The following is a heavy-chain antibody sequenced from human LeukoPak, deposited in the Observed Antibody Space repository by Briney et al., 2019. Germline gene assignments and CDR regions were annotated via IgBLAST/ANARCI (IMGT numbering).Heavy chain of an antibody. D-gene: IGHD2-15*01. J-gene: IGHJ4*02. CDR3: ARAAGKRILYLLDY. Sequence: SETLSLTCTVSGGSISSYYWSWIRQPPGKGLEWIGYIYYSGSTNYNPSLKSRVTISVDTSKNQFSLKLSSVTAADTAVYYCARAAGKRILYLLDYWGQGTLVTVSS. CDR2: IYYSGST. CDR1: GGSISSYY. V-gene: IGHV4-59*01.